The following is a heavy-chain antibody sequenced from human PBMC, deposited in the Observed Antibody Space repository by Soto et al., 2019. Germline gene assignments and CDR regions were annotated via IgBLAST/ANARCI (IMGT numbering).Heavy chain of an antibody. D-gene: IGHD1-20*01. Sequence: WSLRLSCEASGFTLRSYAMTWIRQAPGKGLEWVSLISANDVGTYYAESVKTRFTISTDQSRNTVYLQMDSLRADDTAIYYCAKAKNDYNWDNRPPFDYRGQGTLVTVSS. V-gene: IGHV3-23*01. CDR3: AKAKNDYNWDNRPPFDY. J-gene: IGHJ4*02. CDR2: ISANDVGT. CDR1: GFTLRSYA.